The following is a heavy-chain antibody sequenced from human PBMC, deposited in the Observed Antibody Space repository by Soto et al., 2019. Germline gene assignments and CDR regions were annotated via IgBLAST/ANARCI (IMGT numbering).Heavy chain of an antibody. Sequence: PGESLKISCQASGYTFSAFWITWVRPLPGKGLEWMGRIDPSDSYTNYSPSFQGHVTISADKSISTAYLQWSSLKASDTAMYYCARLELGYCSSTSCYGMDVWGQGTTVTVSS. V-gene: IGHV5-10-1*01. D-gene: IGHD2-2*01. J-gene: IGHJ6*02. CDR2: IDPSDSYT. CDR3: ARLELGYCSSTSCYGMDV. CDR1: GYTFSAFW.